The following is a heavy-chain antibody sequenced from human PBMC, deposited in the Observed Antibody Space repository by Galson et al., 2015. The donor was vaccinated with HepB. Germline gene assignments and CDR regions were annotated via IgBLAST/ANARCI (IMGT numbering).Heavy chain of an antibody. CDR1: GYTFTSYG. Sequence: SVKVSCKASGYTFTSYGISWVRQAPGQGLEWMGWISAYNGNTNYVQKLQGRVTMTTDTSTSTAYMELRSLRSDDTAVYYCARDLPYYYDSSGSTYYYYYYGMDVWGQGTTVTVSS. V-gene: IGHV1-18*04. CDR2: ISAYNGNT. J-gene: IGHJ6*02. CDR3: ARDLPYYYDSSGSTYYYYYYGMDV. D-gene: IGHD3-22*01.